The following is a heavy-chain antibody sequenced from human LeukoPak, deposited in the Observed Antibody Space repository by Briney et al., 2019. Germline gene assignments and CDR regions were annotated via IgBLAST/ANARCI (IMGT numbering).Heavy chain of an antibody. CDR2: FYSGDSP. J-gene: IGHJ4*02. D-gene: IGHD3-10*01. CDR1: GGSFSGYY. CDR3: ARGGRNSIIRGAFDY. Sequence: ETLSLTCAVYGGSFSGYYWSWVRQAPGKGLEWVSVFYSGDSPYYADSVKGRFTISRDSSKNTLYLQMNSLRAEDTAVYYCARGGRNSIIRGAFDYWGQGTLVTVSS. V-gene: IGHV3-53*01.